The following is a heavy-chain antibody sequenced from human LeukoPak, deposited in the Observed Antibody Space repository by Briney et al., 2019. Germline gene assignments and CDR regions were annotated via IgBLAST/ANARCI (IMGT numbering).Heavy chain of an antibody. CDR1: GFTFSGSA. Sequence: GGSLRLSCAASGFTFSGSAMHRVRQASGKGLEWVGRIRSKANSYATAYAASVKGRFTISRDDSKNTAYLQMNSLRAEDTAVYYCAKEYVRRLRVTTLGGYWGQGTLVTVSS. J-gene: IGHJ4*02. V-gene: IGHV3-73*01. CDR3: AKEYVRRLRVTTLGGY. D-gene: IGHD2-21*02. CDR2: IRSKANSYAT.